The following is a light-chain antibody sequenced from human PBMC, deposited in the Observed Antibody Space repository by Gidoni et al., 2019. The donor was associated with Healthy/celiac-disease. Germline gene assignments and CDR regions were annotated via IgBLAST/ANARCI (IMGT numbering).Light chain of an antibody. CDR1: SSDVGGYNY. Sequence: QSALTQPRSVSGSPGQSVTISCTGTSSDVGGYNYVSWYQQHPGKAPKLMIYDVSKRPSGVPDHVSGSKSGNTASLTISGLQAEDEADYYCCSYAGSYTSYVVFGGGTKLTVL. CDR3: CSYAGSYTSYVV. J-gene: IGLJ2*01. V-gene: IGLV2-11*01. CDR2: DVS.